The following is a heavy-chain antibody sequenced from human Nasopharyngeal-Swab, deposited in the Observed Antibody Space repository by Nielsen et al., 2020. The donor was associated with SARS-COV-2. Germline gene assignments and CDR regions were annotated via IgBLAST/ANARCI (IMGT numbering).Heavy chain of an antibody. CDR3: ASDYGGNQPIFDY. CDR2: ISSSSSYI. Sequence: GGSLRLSCAASGFTFSSYAMSWVRQAPGKGLEWVSSISSSSSYIYYADSVKGRFTISRDNAKNSLYLQMNSLRAEDTAVYYCASDYGGNQPIFDYWGQGTLVTVSS. V-gene: IGHV3-21*01. CDR1: GFTFSSYA. D-gene: IGHD4-23*01. J-gene: IGHJ4*02.